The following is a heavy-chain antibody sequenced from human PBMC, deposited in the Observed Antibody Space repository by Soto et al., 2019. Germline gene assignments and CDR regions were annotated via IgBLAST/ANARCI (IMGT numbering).Heavy chain of an antibody. D-gene: IGHD2-2*01. CDR3: TKALYCSSTSCYSGGDTFHI. Sequence: ASVKVSCKASGYTFTGYYMHWVRQAPGQGLEWMGWINPNSGGTNYAQKFQGRVTMTRDTSISTAYMELSRLRSDDTAVYYCTKALYCSSTSCYSGGDTFHIWGQGTMVTVSS. V-gene: IGHV1-2*02. CDR2: INPNSGGT. J-gene: IGHJ3*02. CDR1: GYTFTGYY.